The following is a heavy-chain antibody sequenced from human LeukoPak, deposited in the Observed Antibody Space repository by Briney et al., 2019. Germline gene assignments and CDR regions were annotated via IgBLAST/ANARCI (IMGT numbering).Heavy chain of an antibody. CDR2: IRAYNGNT. J-gene: IGHJ4*02. CDR3: ARGSPPRRNYDSRGYYSYYFDY. Sequence: ASVKVSWKASGYTFTSFDFRWVRQAPGQGLEWMGCIRAYNGNTNYAQNLQGRVTISTDKSTSTVYMQLRSLRSDDTAVYYCARGSPPRRNYDSRGYYSYYFDYWGQGTLVTVSS. V-gene: IGHV1-18*01. CDR1: GYTFTSFD. D-gene: IGHD3-22*01.